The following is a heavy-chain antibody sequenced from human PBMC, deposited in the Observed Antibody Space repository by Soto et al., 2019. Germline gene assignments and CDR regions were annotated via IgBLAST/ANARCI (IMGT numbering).Heavy chain of an antibody. CDR2: INAFNGNT. J-gene: IGHJ6*02. CDR3: ARNWENSGWGGGRGMDV. D-gene: IGHD6-19*01. CDR1: GYTFTSYS. Sequence: QVQLVQSGAAVKTPGASVKVSCKASGYTFTSYSISWMRQAPGQGLEWMGWINAFNGNTNYAPKFQGRVTMTTDKSTSIFSIAVEILILDDTAVYYCARNWENSGWGGGRGMDVWGQGTTVIVSS. V-gene: IGHV1-18*01.